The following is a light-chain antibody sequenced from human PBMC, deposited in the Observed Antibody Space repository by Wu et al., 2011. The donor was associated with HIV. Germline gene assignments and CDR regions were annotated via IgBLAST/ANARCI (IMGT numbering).Light chain of an antibody. CDR2: GAS. CDR3: QQYXTSPHT. CDR1: QSVRSSY. J-gene: IGKJ2*01. V-gene: IGKV3-20*01. Sequence: EIVLTQSPGTLSLSPGERATLSCRASQSVRSSYLAWYQQKPGQAPRLLIYGASSRATGIPDRLSGSGSGADFTLTISRLEPEDSAVYYCQQYXTSPHTFGQGTKLEIK.